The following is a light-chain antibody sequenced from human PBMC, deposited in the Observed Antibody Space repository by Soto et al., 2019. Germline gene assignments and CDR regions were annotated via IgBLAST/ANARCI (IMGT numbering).Light chain of an antibody. CDR1: QGISNF. Sequence: DIQMTQSPSSLAASVGDRVTITCRASQGISNFLAWYQHKPGKVPKLLIYAASTLQSGVPSRFRGSGSGTEFTLTIISLQPEDVATYYCQKYKSAPSLTFGGGTKLEIK. V-gene: IGKV1-27*01. CDR3: QKYKSAPSLT. CDR2: AAS. J-gene: IGKJ4*01.